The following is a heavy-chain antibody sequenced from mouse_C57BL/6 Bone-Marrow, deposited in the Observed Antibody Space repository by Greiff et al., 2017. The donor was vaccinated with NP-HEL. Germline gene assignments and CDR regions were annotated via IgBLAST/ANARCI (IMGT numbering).Heavy chain of an antibody. CDR3: ARLYDGYSFDY. V-gene: IGHV5-15*01. CDR1: GFTFSDYG. Sequence: EVQLVESGGGLVQPGGSLKLSCAASGFTFSDYGMAWVRQAPRKGPEWVAFISNLAYSIYYADTVTGRFTISRENAKSTQYLEMSSLRSEDTAMYYCARLYDGYSFDYWGQGTTLTVSS. D-gene: IGHD2-3*01. J-gene: IGHJ2*01. CDR2: ISNLAYSI.